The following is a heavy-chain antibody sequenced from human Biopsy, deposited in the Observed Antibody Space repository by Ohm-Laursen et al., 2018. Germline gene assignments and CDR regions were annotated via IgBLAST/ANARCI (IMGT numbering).Heavy chain of an antibody. Sequence: SKTLSLTCTVSGGSISSDYWSWIRQTPGKGLEWIGYIYYSGSTNYNPSLKSRVTISVDTSKNQFSPRLNSVTAADTAVYYCARATNSTGWPYYYFYGIDVWGQGTTVTVSS. D-gene: IGHD2/OR15-2a*01. CDR2: IYYSGST. J-gene: IGHJ6*02. CDR1: GGSISSDY. CDR3: ARATNSTGWPYYYFYGIDV. V-gene: IGHV4-59*01.